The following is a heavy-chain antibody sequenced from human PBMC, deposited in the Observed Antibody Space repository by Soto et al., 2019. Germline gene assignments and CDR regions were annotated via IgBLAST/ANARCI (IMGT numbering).Heavy chain of an antibody. Sequence: SETLSLTCTVSGGSISSSSYYWGWIRQPPGKGLEWIGSIYYSGSTYYNPSLKSRVTISVDTSKNQFSLKLSSVTAADTAVYYCARQALYGDYHDYYYWGQGTLVTVSS. CDR3: ARQALYGDYHDYYY. V-gene: IGHV4-39*01. CDR2: IYYSGST. CDR1: GGSISSSSYY. D-gene: IGHD4-17*01. J-gene: IGHJ4*02.